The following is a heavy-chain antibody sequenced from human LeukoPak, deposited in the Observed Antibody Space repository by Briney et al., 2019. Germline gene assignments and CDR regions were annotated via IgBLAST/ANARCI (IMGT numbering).Heavy chain of an antibody. V-gene: IGHV4-30-2*01. CDR3: ARGSVFGVAPGYCYGMDV. D-gene: IGHD3-3*01. J-gene: IGHJ6*02. CDR2: IYHSGST. CDR1: GGSISSGGYS. Sequence: PSETLSLTCAVSGGSISSGGYSWSWIRQPPGKGLEWIGYIYHSGSTYYNPSLKSRVTISVDRSKNQFSLKLSSVTAADTAVYYCARGSVFGVAPGYCYGMDVWGQGTTVTVSS.